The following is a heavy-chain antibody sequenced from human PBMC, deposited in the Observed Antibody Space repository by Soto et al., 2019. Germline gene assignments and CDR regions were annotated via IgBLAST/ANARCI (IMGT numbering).Heavy chain of an antibody. J-gene: IGHJ4*02. Sequence: AVKVSCKASGGSFRNFGISWVRQAPVQGLEWMGGIVPVFGRPNYAQRFRGRLTITADESTSTGYMELISLRSDDTAVYYCATPTPLRGAMITNINFDFWGQGTPVTVS. V-gene: IGHV1-69*13. CDR2: IVPVFGRP. D-gene: IGHD3-10*01. CDR1: GGSFRNFG. CDR3: ATPTPLRGAMITNINFDF.